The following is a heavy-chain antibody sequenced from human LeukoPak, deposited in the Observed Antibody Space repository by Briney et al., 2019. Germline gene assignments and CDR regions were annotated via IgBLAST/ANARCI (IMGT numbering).Heavy chain of an antibody. D-gene: IGHD3-10*01. Sequence: KASETLSLTCTVSGGSISSSSLYWAWIRQPPGKGLEWIASINYSGTTYYNPSLKSRVSISVDTSKNQFSLKLSSVTAADTVVYYCARRGAGLNWFDPWGQGTLVTVSS. CDR3: ARRGAGLNWFDP. J-gene: IGHJ5*02. CDR2: INYSGTT. V-gene: IGHV4-39*01. CDR1: GGSISSSSLY.